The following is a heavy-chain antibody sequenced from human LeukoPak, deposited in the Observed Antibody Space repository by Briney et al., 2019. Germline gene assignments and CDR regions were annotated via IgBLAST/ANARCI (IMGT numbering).Heavy chain of an antibody. D-gene: IGHD3-3*01. CDR3: ASGFLEWLWAFDY. CDR2: ISSSSSYI. Sequence: PGGSLRLSCAAPGFTLSSYSMNWVRQAPGEGLEWVSSISSSSSYIYYADSVKGRFTISRDNAKNSLYLQMNSLRAEDTAVYYCASGFLEWLWAFDYWGQGTLVTVSS. CDR1: GFTLSSYS. J-gene: IGHJ4*02. V-gene: IGHV3-21*01.